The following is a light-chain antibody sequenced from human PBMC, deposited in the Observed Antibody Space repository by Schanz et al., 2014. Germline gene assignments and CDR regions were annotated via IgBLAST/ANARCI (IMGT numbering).Light chain of an antibody. CDR1: HSITTY. V-gene: IGKV1-33*01. CDR3: QQLNSYPSLT. Sequence: DIQVTQSPSSLSASVGDRVTLTCRTSHSITTYLNWYQQKPGKAPKLLIYDASNLETGVPSRFSGSGSGTDFTFTISSLQPEDFATYYCQQLNSYPSLTFGGGTKVEIK. CDR2: DAS. J-gene: IGKJ4*01.